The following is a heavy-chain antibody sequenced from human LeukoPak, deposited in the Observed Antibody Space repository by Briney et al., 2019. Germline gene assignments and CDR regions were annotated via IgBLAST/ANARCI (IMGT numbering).Heavy chain of an antibody. CDR2: ISGYSGNT. J-gene: IGHJ4*02. CDR3: ARGGYYDNSGHYHGLYDF. D-gene: IGHD3-22*01. Sequence: ASVKVSCKTSGYTFTKYSVTWVRQAPGQGLERMGWISGYSGNTNYAQRLQDRVTMTTDTSTSTAYMDLRSLRSDDTAVYYCARGGYYDNSGHYHGLYDFWGQGTLVTVSS. V-gene: IGHV1-18*01. CDR1: GYTFTKYS.